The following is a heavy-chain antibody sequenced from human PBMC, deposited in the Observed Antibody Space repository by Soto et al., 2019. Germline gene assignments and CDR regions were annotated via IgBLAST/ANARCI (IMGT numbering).Heavy chain of an antibody. J-gene: IGHJ5*02. CDR2: ISGSGGST. Sequence: PGGSLRLSCAASGFTFSSYAMSWVRQAPGKGLEWVSAISGSGGSTYYADSVKGRFTISRDNSKNTLYLQMNSLRAEDTAVYYCAKVRAYYDFWSGYPWFDPWGQGTLVTVSS. D-gene: IGHD3-3*01. V-gene: IGHV3-23*01. CDR3: AKVRAYYDFWSGYPWFDP. CDR1: GFTFSSYA.